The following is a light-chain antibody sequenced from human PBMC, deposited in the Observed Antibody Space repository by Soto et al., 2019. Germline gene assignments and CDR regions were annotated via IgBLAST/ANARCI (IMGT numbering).Light chain of an antibody. CDR3: SSYTSGTTLFV. Sequence: QSVLTQPASVSGSPGQSITMSCTGTSSDVGGYSYVSWYQQHPGKAPKLMIYEVSNRPSGVSNRFSGSKSGNTASLTISGLQAEDEGDYYCSSYTSGTTLFVFGTGTKVTVL. V-gene: IGLV2-14*01. CDR1: SSDVGGYSY. CDR2: EVS. J-gene: IGLJ1*01.